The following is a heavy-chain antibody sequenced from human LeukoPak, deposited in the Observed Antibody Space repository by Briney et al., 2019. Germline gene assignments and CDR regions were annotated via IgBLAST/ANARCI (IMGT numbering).Heavy chain of an antibody. J-gene: IGHJ4*02. CDR2: ISYDGSNK. CDR1: GFTFSSYA. D-gene: IGHD3-10*01. V-gene: IGHV3-30-3*01. CDR3: AKVGLLWFGELLSYFDY. Sequence: PGGSLRLSCAASGFTFSSYAMHWVRQAPGKGLEWVAVISYDGSNKYYADSVKGRFTISRDNSKNTLYLQMNSLRAEDTAVYYCAKVGLLWFGELLSYFDYWGQGTLVTVSS.